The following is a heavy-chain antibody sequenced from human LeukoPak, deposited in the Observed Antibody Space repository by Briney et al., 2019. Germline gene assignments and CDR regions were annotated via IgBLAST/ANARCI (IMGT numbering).Heavy chain of an antibody. V-gene: IGHV1-18*01. CDR2: ISAYNGNT. Sequence: GASVKVSCKASGYTFTSYGISWVRQAPGQGLEWMGWISAYNGNTNYAQKLQGRVTMTTDTSTSTAYMELSSLRSEDTAVHYCARGLSDTAMVNYDYWGQGTLVTVSS. D-gene: IGHD5-18*01. CDR1: GYTFTSYG. J-gene: IGHJ4*02. CDR3: ARGLSDTAMVNYDY.